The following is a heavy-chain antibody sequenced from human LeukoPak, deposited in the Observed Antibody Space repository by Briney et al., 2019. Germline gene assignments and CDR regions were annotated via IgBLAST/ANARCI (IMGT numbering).Heavy chain of an antibody. V-gene: IGHV4-39*01. Sequence: SETLSLTCTVSGGSISSSSYYWGWIRQPPGKGLEWIGSIYYSGSTYYSPSLKSRVTISVDTSKNQFSLKLSSVTAADTAVYYCARPRFASTSGYFQHWGQGTLVTVSS. D-gene: IGHD1-1*01. CDR1: GGSISSSSYY. CDR2: IYYSGST. CDR3: ARPRFASTSGYFQH. J-gene: IGHJ1*01.